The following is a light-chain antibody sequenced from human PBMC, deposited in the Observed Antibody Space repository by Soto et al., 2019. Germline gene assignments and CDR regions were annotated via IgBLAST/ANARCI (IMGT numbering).Light chain of an antibody. CDR3: QHYGSSPFT. Sequence: EIVLTQSPGTLSLSPGERATLSCRASQSVSSSYLAWYQQKPGQAPRLLIYGASSRATGIPDRFSGSGSGTDFTLTISRLEPVDFAVYYCQHYGSSPFTFGPGTKVDIK. V-gene: IGKV3-20*01. CDR1: QSVSSSY. J-gene: IGKJ3*01. CDR2: GAS.